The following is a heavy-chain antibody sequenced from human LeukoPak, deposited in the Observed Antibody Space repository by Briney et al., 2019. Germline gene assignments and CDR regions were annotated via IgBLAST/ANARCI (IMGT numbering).Heavy chain of an antibody. Sequence: EGSLRLSCAASGFIFSNAWMTWVRQAPGKGLEWVGRIKIKTVGGTIDYAAPVKGRFTISRDDSRNTLYLQMISLKTEDTAVYYCTTVRSNPLGGIGFDYWGQGTLVTVSS. J-gene: IGHJ4*02. D-gene: IGHD4-23*01. CDR3: TTVRSNPLGGIGFDY. CDR2: IKIKTVGGTI. CDR1: GFIFSNAW. V-gene: IGHV3-15*01.